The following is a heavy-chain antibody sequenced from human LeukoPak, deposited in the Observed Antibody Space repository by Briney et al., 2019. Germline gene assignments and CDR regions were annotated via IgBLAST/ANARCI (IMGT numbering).Heavy chain of an antibody. Sequence: GASVKVSCKASGYTFTSYYMHWVRQAPGQGLEWMGWISAYNGNTNYAQKLQGRVTMTTDTSTSTAYMELRSLRSDDTAVYYCARKVPNDSSGYYYRGQFDPWGQGTLVTVSS. V-gene: IGHV1-18*04. CDR2: ISAYNGNT. D-gene: IGHD3-22*01. J-gene: IGHJ5*02. CDR1: GYTFTSYY. CDR3: ARKVPNDSSGYYYRGQFDP.